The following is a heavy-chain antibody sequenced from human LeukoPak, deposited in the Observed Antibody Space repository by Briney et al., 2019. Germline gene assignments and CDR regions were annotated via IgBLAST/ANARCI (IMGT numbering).Heavy chain of an antibody. CDR1: GGSISSYY. J-gene: IGHJ4*02. D-gene: IGHD3-9*01. Sequence: SETLSLACTVSGGSISSYYWSWIRQPPGKGLEWIGYIYYSGSTDYNPSLKSRVTISVKTSKNQFSLKLRSVTAADTAVYYCARVTGYTIEDYFDYWGQGTLVTVSS. CDR2: IYYSGST. V-gene: IGHV4-59*01. CDR3: ARVTGYTIEDYFDY.